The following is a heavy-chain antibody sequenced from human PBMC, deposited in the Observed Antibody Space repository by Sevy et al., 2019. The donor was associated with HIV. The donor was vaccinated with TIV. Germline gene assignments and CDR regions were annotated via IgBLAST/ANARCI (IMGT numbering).Heavy chain of an antibody. V-gene: IGHV4-39*01. J-gene: IGHJ4*02. CDR1: GGSVSRSTYC. D-gene: IGHD4-17*01. Sequence: SETLSLTCTVSGGSVSRSTYCWGWIRQPPGKGLEWIGSIYYSGSTYYNPSLKSRVTISVDTSKNQFSLKLSSVTAADTAVYYCARHSSMTTVTMNYWGQRTLVTVSS. CDR2: IYYSGST. CDR3: ARHSSMTTVTMNY.